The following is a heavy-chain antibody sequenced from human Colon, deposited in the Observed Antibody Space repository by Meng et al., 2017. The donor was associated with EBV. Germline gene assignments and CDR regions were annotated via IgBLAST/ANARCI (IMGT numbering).Heavy chain of an antibody. CDR2: INGDGSST. CDR1: GFTFSSDY. Sequence: EVQLVESXXXXVXXGGSLRLSCAASGFTFSSDYMHWVRQVPGEGLVWVSRINGDGSSTNYADSVKGRFTISRDNAKNTLYLQMNSLRAEDTAVYFCARESSGYDLSHWGQGTLVTVSS. D-gene: IGHD5-12*01. J-gene: IGHJ4*02. V-gene: IGHV3-74*01. CDR3: ARESSGYDLSH.